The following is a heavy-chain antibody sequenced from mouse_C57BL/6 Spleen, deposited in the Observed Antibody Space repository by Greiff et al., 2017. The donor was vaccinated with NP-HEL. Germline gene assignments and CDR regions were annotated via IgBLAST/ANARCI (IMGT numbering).Heavy chain of an antibody. CDR1: GYTFTSYW. CDR3: ARGGSGTGFAY. J-gene: IGHJ3*01. Sequence: QVQLQQPGAELVMPGASVKLSCKASGYTFTSYWMHWVKQRPGQGLEWIGEIDPSDSYTNYNQKFKGKSTLTVDKSSSTAYMQLSSLTSEDSAVYYWARGGSGTGFAYWGQGTLVTVSA. V-gene: IGHV1-69*01. D-gene: IGHD4-1*01. CDR2: IDPSDSYT.